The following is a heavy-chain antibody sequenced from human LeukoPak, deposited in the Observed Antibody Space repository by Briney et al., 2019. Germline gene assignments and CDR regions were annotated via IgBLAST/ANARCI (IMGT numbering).Heavy chain of an antibody. J-gene: IGHJ4*02. D-gene: IGHD6-13*01. Sequence: NPGGSLRLSCAASRFTFSSYSMNWVRQAPGKGLEWVSSISSSGNYIYYADSVKGRFTISRDNAKNSLHLQMNSLRAEDTAVYYCARDSIQQQLVLEDRGYPYYFEHWGQGTLVTVSS. CDR1: RFTFSSYS. V-gene: IGHV3-21*01. CDR2: ISSSGNYI. CDR3: ARDSIQQQLVLEDRGYPYYFEH.